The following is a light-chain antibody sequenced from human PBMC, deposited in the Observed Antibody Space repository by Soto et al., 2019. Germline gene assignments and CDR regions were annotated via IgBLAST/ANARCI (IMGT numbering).Light chain of an antibody. CDR2: GAS. Sequence: EIVLTQSPVTLSFSPLERATLSCSASQSFSSSYLAWYQQKPGQAPRLLIYGASSRATGIPDRFSGSGSGTDFTLTISRLEPEDFAVYYCQQYGSSRTFGQGTKVDIK. J-gene: IGKJ1*01. CDR1: QSFSSSY. CDR3: QQYGSSRT. V-gene: IGKV3-20*01.